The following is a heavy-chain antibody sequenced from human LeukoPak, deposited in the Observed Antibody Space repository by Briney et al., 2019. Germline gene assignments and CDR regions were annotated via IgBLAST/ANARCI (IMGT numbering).Heavy chain of an antibody. D-gene: IGHD1-26*01. CDR2: NSAYNGNT. V-gene: IGHV1-18*01. Sequence: GASVKVSCKASGYTFTSYGISWVRQAPGQGLEWMGWNSAYNGNTNYAQKLQGRVTMTTDTSTSTAYMELRSLRSDDTAVYYCARDSGWDFLYDLTHYFDYWGQGTLVTVSS. CDR1: GYTFTSYG. J-gene: IGHJ4*02. CDR3: ARDSGWDFLYDLTHYFDY.